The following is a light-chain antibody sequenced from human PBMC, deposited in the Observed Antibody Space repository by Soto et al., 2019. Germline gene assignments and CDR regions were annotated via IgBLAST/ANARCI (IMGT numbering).Light chain of an antibody. J-gene: IGLJ1*01. Sequence: QSALTQPASVSGSPGQSITISCTGTSSNVGSYKLVSWYQQHPGKAPKLMIFEVNKRPSGVSNRFSGSKSGNTASLTISGLKVEDEADYYCCSYAGSYTLVFGTGTKLTVL. V-gene: IGLV2-23*02. CDR1: SSNVGSYKL. CDR2: EVN. CDR3: CSYAGSYTLV.